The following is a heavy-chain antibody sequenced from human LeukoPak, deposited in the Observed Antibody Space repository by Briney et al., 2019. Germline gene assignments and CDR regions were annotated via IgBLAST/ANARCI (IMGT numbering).Heavy chain of an antibody. CDR1: GGTFSSYA. D-gene: IGHD6-13*01. Sequence: SVKVSCKASGGTFSSYAISWVRQAPGQGLEWMGGIIPIFGTANYAQKFQGRVTITADEYTSTAYMELSSLRSEDTAVHYCARVRSIAAAGTGPYYFDYWGQGTLVTVSS. CDR3: ARVRSIAAAGTGPYYFDY. V-gene: IGHV1-69*13. CDR2: IIPIFGTA. J-gene: IGHJ4*02.